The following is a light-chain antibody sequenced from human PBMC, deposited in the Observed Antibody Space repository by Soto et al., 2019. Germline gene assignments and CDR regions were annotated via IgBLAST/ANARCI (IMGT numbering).Light chain of an antibody. CDR2: LGS. V-gene: IGKV2-28*01. J-gene: IGKJ1*01. CDR3: MQPLQTPRT. CDR1: QGIRND. Sequence: MTQSPSSLSASVGDRVTITCRASQGIRNDLGWYLQKPGQSPQLLIYLGSNRSSGVPDRFSGSGSGTDFTLKISRVEAEDVGVYYCMQPLQTPRTFGQGTKVDIK.